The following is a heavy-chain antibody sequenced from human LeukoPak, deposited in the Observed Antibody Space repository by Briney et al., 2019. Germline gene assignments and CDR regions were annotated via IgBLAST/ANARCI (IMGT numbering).Heavy chain of an antibody. V-gene: IGHV4-59*01. Sequence: PSETLSLTCTVSGGSISSYYWSWIRQPPGKGLEWIGYIYYSGSTNYNPSLKSRVTISVDTSKNQFSLKLSSMTAADTAVYYCARDSPDYYDSSGYYHFDYWGQGTLVTVSS. CDR1: GGSISSYY. D-gene: IGHD3-22*01. CDR2: IYYSGST. CDR3: ARDSPDYYDSSGYYHFDY. J-gene: IGHJ4*02.